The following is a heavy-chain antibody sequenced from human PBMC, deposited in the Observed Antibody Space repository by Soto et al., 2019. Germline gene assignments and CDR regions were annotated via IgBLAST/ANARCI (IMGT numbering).Heavy chain of an antibody. J-gene: IGHJ6*02. CDR3: ARDFLDTAMVTYYGMDV. D-gene: IGHD5-18*01. Sequence: SETLSLTCTVSCGSISSGGYYWSWIRQHPGKGLEWIGYIYYSGSTYYNPSLKSRVTISVDTSKNQFSLKLSSVTAADTAVYYCARDFLDTAMVTYYGMDVWGQGTTVTVSS. V-gene: IGHV4-31*03. CDR1: CGSISSGGYY. CDR2: IYYSGST.